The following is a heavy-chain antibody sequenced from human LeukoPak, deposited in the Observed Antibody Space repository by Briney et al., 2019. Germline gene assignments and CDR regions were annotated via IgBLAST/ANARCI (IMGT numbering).Heavy chain of an antibody. CDR1: GYTFTGYF. D-gene: IGHD6-19*01. Sequence: ASVKVSCKASGYTFTGYFIHWVRQAPGQGPEWMGWIKPNSGDTKYAQKFQGRVTMTRDTSISTVYMELSRLRSDDTAVYYCAKSDTQWLGPAAGFWGQGTVVTVSS. V-gene: IGHV1-2*02. J-gene: IGHJ4*02. CDR3: AKSDTQWLGPAAGF. CDR2: IKPNSGDT.